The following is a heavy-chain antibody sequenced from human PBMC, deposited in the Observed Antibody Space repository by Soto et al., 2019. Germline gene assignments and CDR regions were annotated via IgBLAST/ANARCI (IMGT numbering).Heavy chain of an antibody. CDR2: IRSKANSYAT. Sequence: PGGSLRLSCAASGFIFGNAWINWVRQASGKGLEWVGRIRSKANSYATAYAAAVKDRFTISRDDSKNTAYLQMNSLKTEDTAVYYCTRRGSPNPEVDVWGQGTTVTVSS. CDR3: TRRGSPNPEVDV. CDR1: GFIFGNAW. V-gene: IGHV3-73*01. J-gene: IGHJ6*02. D-gene: IGHD1-26*01.